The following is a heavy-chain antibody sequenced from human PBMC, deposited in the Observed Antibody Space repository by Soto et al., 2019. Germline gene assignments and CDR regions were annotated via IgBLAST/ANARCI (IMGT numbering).Heavy chain of an antibody. Sequence: GGSLRLSCAASGFTFSSYGMHWVRQAPGKGLEWVAVIWYDGSNKYYADSVKGRFTISRDNSKNTLYLQMNSLRAEDTAVYYCARDHSGYGDYSYFDYWGQGTLVTVSS. CDR1: GFTFSSYG. CDR2: IWYDGSNK. CDR3: ARDHSGYGDYSYFDY. J-gene: IGHJ4*02. D-gene: IGHD4-17*01. V-gene: IGHV3-33*01.